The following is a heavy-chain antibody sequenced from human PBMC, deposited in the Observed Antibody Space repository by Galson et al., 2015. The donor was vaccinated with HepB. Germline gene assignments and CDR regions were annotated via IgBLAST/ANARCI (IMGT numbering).Heavy chain of an antibody. CDR3: ARDFDY. CDR2: ISSSSSTI. V-gene: IGHV3-48*01. J-gene: IGHJ4*02. Sequence: SLRLSCAASGFTPSSYSMNWVRQAPGKGLEWVSYISSSSSTIYYAASVKGRFTISRDNSKNSLDLQMTRLRAEDTAVYYCARDFDYWGQGTLVTVSS. CDR1: GFTPSSYS.